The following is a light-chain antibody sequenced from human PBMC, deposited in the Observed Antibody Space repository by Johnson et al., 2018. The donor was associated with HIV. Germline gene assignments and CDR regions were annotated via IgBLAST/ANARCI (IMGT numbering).Light chain of an antibody. CDR2: DNY. V-gene: IGLV1-51*01. Sequence: QSVLTQPPSVSAAPGQKVTISCSGSSSNIGNIYVSWYQHLPGTAPKLLIYDNYKRPSGIPDRFSGSKSGTSATLGITGLQTGDAADYYCATWHSSLTSGGVFGTGTKVTVL. CDR1: SSNIGNIY. J-gene: IGLJ1*01. CDR3: ATWHSSLTSGGV.